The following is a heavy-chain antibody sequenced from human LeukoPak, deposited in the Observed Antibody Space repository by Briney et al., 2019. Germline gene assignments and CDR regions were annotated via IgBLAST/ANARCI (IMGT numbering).Heavy chain of an antibody. CDR1: GGSISSYY. Sequence: SETLSLTCTVSGGSISSYYWSWIRQPPGKGLEWIGYIYYSGSTNYNPSLKSRVTISVDTSKNQFSLKLSSVTAADTAVYYCARGITVTEIFDYWGQGTLVTVSS. J-gene: IGHJ4*02. CDR2: IYYSGST. D-gene: IGHD4-17*01. V-gene: IGHV4-59*01. CDR3: ARGITVTEIFDY.